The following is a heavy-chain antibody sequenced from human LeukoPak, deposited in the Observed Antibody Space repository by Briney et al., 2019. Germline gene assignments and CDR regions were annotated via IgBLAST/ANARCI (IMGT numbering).Heavy chain of an antibody. Sequence: GGSLRLSCAASGFTFSSYGMHWVRQAPGKGLEWVAVIWYDGSNKFYADSVKGRFTISRDNSKNTLYLQMNSLRAEDTAVYYCARDRAAADLDYWGQGTLVTVSS. D-gene: IGHD6-13*01. CDR3: ARDRAAADLDY. J-gene: IGHJ4*02. CDR1: GFTFSSYG. V-gene: IGHV3-33*08. CDR2: IWYDGSNK.